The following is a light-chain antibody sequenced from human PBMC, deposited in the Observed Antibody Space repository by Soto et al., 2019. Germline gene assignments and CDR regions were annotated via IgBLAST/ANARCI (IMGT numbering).Light chain of an antibody. CDR3: RSYTRTRNHEF. Sequence: QSALTQPASGSGSPGQSITISCTGTSSDIGGYDYVSWYQQRPGKAPKLMIYEVRYRPSGVSNRFSGSKSGNTASLTISGLQAEDEADYYCRSYTRTRNHEFFGSGSKVT. J-gene: IGLJ1*01. CDR1: SSDIGGYDY. V-gene: IGLV2-14*01. CDR2: EVR.